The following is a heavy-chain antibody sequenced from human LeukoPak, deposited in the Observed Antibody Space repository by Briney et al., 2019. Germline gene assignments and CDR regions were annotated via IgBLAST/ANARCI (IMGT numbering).Heavy chain of an antibody. CDR1: GFTFSSYA. Sequence: PGGSLRLSCSASGFTFSSYAMHWVRQAPGKGLEYVSAISSNGGSTYYADSVKGRFTISRDNSKNTLYLQMNSLRVEDTAEYYCARDWGSSGWYNWFDPWGQGTLVTVSS. J-gene: IGHJ5*02. CDR2: ISSNGGST. V-gene: IGHV3-64*04. D-gene: IGHD6-19*01. CDR3: ARDWGSSGWYNWFDP.